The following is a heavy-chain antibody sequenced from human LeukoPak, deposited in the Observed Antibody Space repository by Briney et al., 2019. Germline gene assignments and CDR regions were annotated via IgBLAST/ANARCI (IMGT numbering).Heavy chain of an antibody. CDR1: GFTFDDYG. CDR3: ARGSYYYDSSGYYYDY. J-gene: IGHJ4*02. D-gene: IGHD3-22*01. CDR2: INWSGGST. Sequence: PGGSLRLSCAASGFTFDDYGMSWVRQAPGKGLEWVSGINWSGGSTGYADSVKGRFTISRDNAKNSLYLQMNSLRAEDTALYYCARGSYYYDSSGYYYDYWGQGTLVTVSS. V-gene: IGHV3-20*04.